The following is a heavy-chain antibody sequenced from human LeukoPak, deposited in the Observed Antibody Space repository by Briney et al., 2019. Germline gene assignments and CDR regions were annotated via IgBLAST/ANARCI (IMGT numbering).Heavy chain of an antibody. D-gene: IGHD3-22*01. CDR3: AKVAILGYYDSSGYYAEYFQH. V-gene: IGHV3-30*18. Sequence: GRSLRLSCAASGFTLSSYGMHWVRQAPGKGLEWVAVISYDGSNKYYADSVKGRFTISRDNSKNTLYLQMNSLRAEDTAVYYCAKVAILGYYDSSGYYAEYFQHWGQGTLVTVSS. CDR1: GFTLSSYG. CDR2: ISYDGSNK. J-gene: IGHJ1*01.